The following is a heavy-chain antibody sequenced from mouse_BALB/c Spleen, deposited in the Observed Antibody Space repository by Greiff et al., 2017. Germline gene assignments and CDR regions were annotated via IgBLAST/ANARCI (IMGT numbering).Heavy chain of an antibody. J-gene: IGHJ4*01. CDR2: ISSGGST. D-gene: IGHD2-14*01. CDR1: GFTFSSYA. CDR3: ARGLYRYDLGYAMDY. V-gene: IGHV5-6-5*01. Sequence: EVKLMESGGGLVKPGGSLKLSCAASGFTFSSYAMSWVRQTPEKRLEWVASISSGGSTYYPDSVKGRFTISRDNARNILYLQMSSLRSEDTAMYYCARGLYRYDLGYAMDYWGQGTSVTVSS.